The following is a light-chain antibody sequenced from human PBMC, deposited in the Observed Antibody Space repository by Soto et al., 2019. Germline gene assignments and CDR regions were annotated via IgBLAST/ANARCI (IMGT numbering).Light chain of an antibody. J-gene: IGKJ1*01. CDR1: QSVDIN. V-gene: IGKV3-15*01. CDR3: QQYRNWPRT. Sequence: EIVLTQSPATLSVSPGERVTHSCRASQSVDINLAWYQQKPGQAPRLLIYGASTRATDMPGRFSGRGSGTEFTLTISSLQSEDYAVYYCQQYRNWPRTFGQGTKVDIK. CDR2: GAS.